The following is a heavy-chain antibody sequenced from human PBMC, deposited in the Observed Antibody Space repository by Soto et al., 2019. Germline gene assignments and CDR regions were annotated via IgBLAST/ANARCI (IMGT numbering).Heavy chain of an antibody. D-gene: IGHD2-21*02. CDR1: GGTFSSYT. CDR2: IIPILGIA. Sequence: QVQLVQSGAEVKKPGSSVKVSCKASGGTFSSYTISWVRQAPGQGLEWMGRIIPILGIANYAQKFQGRVTITADRSTSSAYMELSRLRSEDTAVYYCATLRLAYCGGDCPMADYWGQGTLVTVS. J-gene: IGHJ4*02. V-gene: IGHV1-69*02. CDR3: ATLRLAYCGGDCPMADY.